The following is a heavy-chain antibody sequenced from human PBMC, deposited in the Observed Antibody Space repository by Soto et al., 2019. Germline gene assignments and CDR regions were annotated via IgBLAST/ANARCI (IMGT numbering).Heavy chain of an antibody. CDR1: GYSFTSYW. Sequence: GESLKISCKGSGYSFTSYWISWVRQMPGKGLEWMGRIDPSDSYTNYSPSFQGHVTISADKSISTAYLQWSSLKASDTAMYYCARHGDTAMDLYYYYGMDVWGQGTTVTVSS. J-gene: IGHJ6*02. V-gene: IGHV5-10-1*01. CDR2: IDPSDSYT. D-gene: IGHD5-18*01. CDR3: ARHGDTAMDLYYYYGMDV.